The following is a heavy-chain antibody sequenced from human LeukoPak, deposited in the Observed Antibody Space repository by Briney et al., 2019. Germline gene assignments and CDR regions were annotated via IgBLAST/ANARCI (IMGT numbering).Heavy chain of an antibody. V-gene: IGHV4-59*12. CDR2: IYYTGST. CDR3: ARVPFDYYDSDDYYYHGAFDI. Sequence: SQTLSLTCTVSGGSISSDYWSWIRQPPGKGLEWIGHIYYTGSTNYNSSLKSRVTISVDTSKKHFSLKLSSVTAADTAVYYCARVPFDYYDSDDYYYHGAFDIWGQGTMVTVSS. CDR1: GGSISSDY. J-gene: IGHJ3*02. D-gene: IGHD3-22*01.